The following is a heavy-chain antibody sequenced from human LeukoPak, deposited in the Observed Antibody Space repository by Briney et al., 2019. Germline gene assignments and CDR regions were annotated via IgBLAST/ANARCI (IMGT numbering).Heavy chain of an antibody. D-gene: IGHD6-13*01. J-gene: IGHJ1*01. CDR3: AKRDPYSSSWYLGYFQH. V-gene: IGHV3-30*02. Sequence: PGGSLRLSCAASGLTVSSNYMTWVRQAPGKGLEWVAVIWYDGSNKYYADSVKGRFTISRDNSKNTLYLQMNSLRAEDTAVYYCAKRDPYSSSWYLGYFQHWGQGTLVTVSS. CDR1: GLTVSSNY. CDR2: IWYDGSNK.